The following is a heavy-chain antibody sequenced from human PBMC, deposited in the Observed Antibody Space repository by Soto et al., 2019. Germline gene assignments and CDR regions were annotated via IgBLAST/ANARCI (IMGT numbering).Heavy chain of an antibody. CDR1: GGSISSGGYY. CDR2: IYYSGST. CDR3: ARELPPPPSGYDYPYRTNWFDP. J-gene: IGHJ5*02. V-gene: IGHV4-31*03. D-gene: IGHD5-12*01. Sequence: SETLSLTCTVSGGSISSGGYYWSWIRQHPGKGLEWIGYIYYSGSTYYNPSLKSRVTISVDTSKNQFSLKLSSVTAADTAVYYCARELPPPPSGYDYPYRTNWFDPWGQGTLVTVSS.